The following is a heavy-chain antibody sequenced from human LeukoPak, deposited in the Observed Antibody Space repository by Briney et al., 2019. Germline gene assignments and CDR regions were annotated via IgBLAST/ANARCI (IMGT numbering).Heavy chain of an antibody. CDR3: AREGPFRRVNY. J-gene: IGHJ4*02. CDR2: IYYSGST. Sequence: SETLSLTCTVSGGSISSSSYYWGWIRQPPGKGLEWIGSIYYSGSTNYNPSLKSRVTISVDTSKNQFSLKLSSVTAADTAVYYCAREGPFRRVNYWGQGTLVTVSP. V-gene: IGHV4-39*07. CDR1: GGSISSSSYY.